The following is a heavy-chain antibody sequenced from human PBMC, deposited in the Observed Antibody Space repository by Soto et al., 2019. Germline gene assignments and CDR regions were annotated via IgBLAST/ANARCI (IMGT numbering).Heavy chain of an antibody. CDR1: GYTFTGYY. CDR3: AKGGAIVAAGTRVYLYNAMEV. Sequence: VASVKVSCKASGYTFTGYYVHWVRQAPGQGLEWMGWINPNSGDTYLAQRFQGRVTMNRDTSIGTAYMELRGLTSDDTAEYYCAKGGAIVAAGTRVYLYNAMEVWGEGTTVTVSS. J-gene: IGHJ6*04. CDR2: INPNSGDT. D-gene: IGHD1-26*01. V-gene: IGHV1-2*02.